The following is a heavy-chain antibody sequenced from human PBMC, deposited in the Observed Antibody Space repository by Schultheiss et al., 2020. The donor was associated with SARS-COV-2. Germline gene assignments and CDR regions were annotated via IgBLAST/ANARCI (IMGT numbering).Heavy chain of an antibody. Sequence: SETLSLTCTVSGGSISSSSYYWGWIRQSPGKGLEWIGYIYYSGSTYYNPSLKSRVTISVDTSKNQFSLKLSSVTAADTAVYYCARDRIRGSHGDWGQGTLVTVSS. CDR3: ARDRIRGSHGD. CDR1: GGSISSSSYY. J-gene: IGHJ4*02. CDR2: IYYSGST. V-gene: IGHV4-39*07. D-gene: IGHD1-26*01.